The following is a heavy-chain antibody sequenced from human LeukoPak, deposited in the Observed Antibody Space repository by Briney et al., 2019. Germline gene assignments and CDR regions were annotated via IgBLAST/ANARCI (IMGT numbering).Heavy chain of an antibody. CDR2: IGRSASAI. V-gene: IGHV3-48*04. J-gene: IGHJ4*02. Sequence: PGGSLRLSCAASGFTVSSNYMNWVRQAPGKGLEWLSYIGRSASAIHYADSVKGRFAISRDNAENSLYLQMNSLRAEDTAVYYCARDGTPHYTTGWVFFDYWGQGTLVTVSS. CDR1: GFTVSSNY. CDR3: ARDGTPHYTTGWVFFDY. D-gene: IGHD6-25*01.